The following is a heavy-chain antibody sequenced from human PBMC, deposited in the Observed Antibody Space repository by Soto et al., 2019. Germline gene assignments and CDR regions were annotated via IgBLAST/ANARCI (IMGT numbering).Heavy chain of an antibody. CDR3: AKADITPYYYYYGMDV. CDR2: ISWDGGST. J-gene: IGHJ6*02. D-gene: IGHD1-20*01. Sequence: PGGSLRLSCAASGFTFDDYAMHWVRQAPGKGLEWVSLISWDGGSTYYADSVKGRFTISRDNSKNSLYLQMNSLRAEDTALYYCAKADITPYYYYYGMDVWGQGTTVTVSS. V-gene: IGHV3-43D*04. CDR1: GFTFDDYA.